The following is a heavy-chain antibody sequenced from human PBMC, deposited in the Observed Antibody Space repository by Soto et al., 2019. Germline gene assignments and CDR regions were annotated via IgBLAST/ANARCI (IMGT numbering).Heavy chain of an antibody. Sequence: ASVKVSCKASGYTFTRYYINWVRQAPGQGLEWMGWVSAYNGNTHYEQKLQGRVTLTTDTSTSTAYMELRSLRSEDTAVYYCARGQGIAVAAYYFDYWGQGTLVTVSS. CDR2: VSAYNGNT. CDR1: GYTFTRYY. D-gene: IGHD6-19*01. V-gene: IGHV1-18*01. J-gene: IGHJ4*02. CDR3: ARGQGIAVAAYYFDY.